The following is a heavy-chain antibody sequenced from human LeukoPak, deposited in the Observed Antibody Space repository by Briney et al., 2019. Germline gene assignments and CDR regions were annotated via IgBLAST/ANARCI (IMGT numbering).Heavy chain of an antibody. J-gene: IGHJ5*02. Sequence: PEASVKVSCKASGGTFSSYAISWVRQAPGQGLEWMGRIIPILGIANYAQKFQGRVTITADKSTSTAYMELSSLRSEDTAVYYCARGLVRGVIITRRGWFDPWGQGTLVTVSS. CDR2: IIPILGIA. V-gene: IGHV1-69*04. D-gene: IGHD3-10*01. CDR1: GGTFSSYA. CDR3: ARGLVRGVIITRRGWFDP.